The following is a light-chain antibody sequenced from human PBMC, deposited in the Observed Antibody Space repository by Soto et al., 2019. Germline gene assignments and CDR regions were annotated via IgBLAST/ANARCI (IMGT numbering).Light chain of an antibody. Sequence: QSVLTQPRSVSGSPGQSVTISCTGTSNDVGRFDYVSWYQQHPGKAPKVIIYDVNERPSGVPNRFSGSKSGNTASLTISGLQADDEADYYCRSYAGSSTPYVFGTGTKVTVL. CDR1: SNDVGRFDY. CDR3: RSYAGSSTPYV. CDR2: DVN. J-gene: IGLJ1*01. V-gene: IGLV2-11*01.